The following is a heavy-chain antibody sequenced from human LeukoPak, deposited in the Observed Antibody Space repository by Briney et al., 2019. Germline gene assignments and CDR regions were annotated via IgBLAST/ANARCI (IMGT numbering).Heavy chain of an antibody. J-gene: IGHJ4*02. Sequence: SETLSLTCTVSGGSISSSSYYWGWIRQPPGKGLEWIGSIYYSGSTYYNPSLKSRVTISVDTSKNQFSLKLSSVTAADTAVYYCAREGTGLASRYFDYWGQGTLVTVSS. V-gene: IGHV4-39*07. CDR1: GGSISSSSYY. CDR3: AREGTGLASRYFDY. D-gene: IGHD5-12*01. CDR2: IYYSGST.